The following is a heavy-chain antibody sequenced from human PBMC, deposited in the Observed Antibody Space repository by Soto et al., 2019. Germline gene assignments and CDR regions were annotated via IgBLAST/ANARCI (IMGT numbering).Heavy chain of an antibody. CDR1: GFTFSSYA. V-gene: IGHV3-23*01. D-gene: IGHD6-19*01. CDR2: ISGGGGST. CDR3: AKDSVPKYSSGPIDY. J-gene: IGHJ4*02. Sequence: GGSLRLSCAASGFTFSSYAMSWVRQAPGKGLEWVSAISGGGGSTYYTDSVKGRFTISRDNSKNTLYLQMNSLRAEDTAVYYCAKDSVPKYSSGPIDYWGQGTLVTVSS.